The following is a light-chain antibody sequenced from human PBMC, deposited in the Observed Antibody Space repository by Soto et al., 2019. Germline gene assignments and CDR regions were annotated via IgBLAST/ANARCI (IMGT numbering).Light chain of an antibody. J-gene: IGKJ1*01. CDR3: QHRSNWPLT. CDR2: DAS. V-gene: IGKV3-11*01. Sequence: IVLTQSPATLSLSPGERATLSSTASQSVSSYLAWYQQKPGQSPSLLIYDASNRATGIPARFSGSGSGTDFTLTICSLDPEDFGVYSCQHRSNWPLTFGKGTKV. CDR1: QSVSSY.